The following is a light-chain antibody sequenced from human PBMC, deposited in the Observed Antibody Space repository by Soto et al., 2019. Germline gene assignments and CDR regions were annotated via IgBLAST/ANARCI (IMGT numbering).Light chain of an antibody. CDR3: QQYDNRPYT. J-gene: IGKJ2*01. CDR1: QHISDS. V-gene: IGKV1-33*01. Sequence: DIQMTQSPSSLSASVGDRVTITCQASQHISDSLNWYQQKAGKAPKLLIYDASNLETGVPSRFSRSRSGTDFTFTISSLQPEDIATFYCQQYDNRPYTLGQGTKLELK. CDR2: DAS.